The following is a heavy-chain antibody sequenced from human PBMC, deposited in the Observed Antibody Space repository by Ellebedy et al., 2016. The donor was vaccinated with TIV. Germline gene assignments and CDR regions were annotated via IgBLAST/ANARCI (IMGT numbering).Heavy chain of an antibody. Sequence: MPSETLSLTCTVSGGAISSYHWRWIRQPPGKGLEWIGYIYYSGSTNYNPSLKSRVTISVDTSKNQFSLKLSSVTAAATTVYYCARQVEDSSGWFYYYGMDVWGQGTTVTVSS. J-gene: IGHJ6*02. CDR1: GGAISSYH. D-gene: IGHD6-19*01. CDR2: IYYSGST. CDR3: ARQVEDSSGWFYYYGMDV. V-gene: IGHV4-59*08.